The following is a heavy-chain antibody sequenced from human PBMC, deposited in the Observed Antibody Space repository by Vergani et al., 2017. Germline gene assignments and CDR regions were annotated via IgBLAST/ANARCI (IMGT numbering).Heavy chain of an antibody. V-gene: IGHV3-30-3*01. Sequence: QVQLVESGGGVVQPGRSLRLSCATSGFTFNRDAMHWVRQAPGKGLEWVAVIAYDGIDKFYADSVRGRFTISRDNSKNTLYLQMNSLRAEDSALYYCARENHGDYIPGEDWGQGTPVTVSS. CDR3: ARENHGDYIPGED. CDR1: GFTFNRDA. D-gene: IGHD4-17*01. CDR2: IAYDGIDK. J-gene: IGHJ4*02.